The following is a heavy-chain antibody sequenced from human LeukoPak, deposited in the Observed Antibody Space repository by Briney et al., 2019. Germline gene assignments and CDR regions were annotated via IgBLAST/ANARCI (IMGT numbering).Heavy chain of an antibody. CDR2: ISGSGDST. CDR1: GFAFSNYA. J-gene: IGHJ6*03. D-gene: IGHD5-18*01. V-gene: IGHV3-23*01. Sequence: SGGSLRLSCAASGFAFSNYAMNWVRQTPGKGLEWVAGISGSGDSTNYAESVKGRFSIFRDNLQNTLYLQMNSLRADDTALYYCAKGSQEWIELWRRHYYMDVWGKGTTVTVSS. CDR3: AKGSQEWIELWRRHYYMDV.